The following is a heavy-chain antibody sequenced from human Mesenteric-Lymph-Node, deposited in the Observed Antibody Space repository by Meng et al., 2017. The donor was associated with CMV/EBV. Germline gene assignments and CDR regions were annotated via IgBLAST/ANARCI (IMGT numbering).Heavy chain of an antibody. V-gene: IGHV2-26*01. CDR2: IFSNDEK. Sequence: SGPTLVKPTETLTLTCTVSGFSLSNARMGVSWIRQPPGKALEWLAHIFSNDEKSYSTSLKSRLTISKDTSKSQVVLTMTNMDPVDTATYYCARILTIFGVVIMWYYYYGMDVWGQGTTVTVSS. CDR3: ARILTIFGVVIMWYYYYGMDV. D-gene: IGHD3-3*01. J-gene: IGHJ6*02. CDR1: GFSLSNARMG.